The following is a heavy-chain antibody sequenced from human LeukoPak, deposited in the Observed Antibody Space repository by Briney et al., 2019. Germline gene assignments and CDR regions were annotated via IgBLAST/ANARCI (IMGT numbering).Heavy chain of an antibody. CDR1: GYTFTSPY. D-gene: IGHD2-15*01. Sequence: ASVKVSCKASGYTFTSPYIHCVRQAPGQGLEWMGIINPGGGTTTYAQKFQGRVTMTRDTSTSTVNMELSSLRSEDTAVYYCARDEAYCSGGRCYPFDFWGQGTLVTVSS. CDR3: ARDEAYCSGGRCYPFDF. V-gene: IGHV1-46*01. CDR2: INPGGGTT. J-gene: IGHJ4*02.